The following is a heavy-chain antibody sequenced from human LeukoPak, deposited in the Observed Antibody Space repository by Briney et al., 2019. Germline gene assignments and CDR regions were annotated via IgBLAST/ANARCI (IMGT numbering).Heavy chain of an antibody. CDR2: ICGSGSTT. V-gene: IGHV3-23*01. CDR3: AKDTASSWWYFDL. J-gene: IGHJ2*01. CDR1: GFTFSTYG. D-gene: IGHD5-18*01. Sequence: GGSLRLSCGASGFTFSTYGMSWVRQAPGKGLEWVSAICGSGSTTYYADSVKGRFTISRDNSKNTLYMQMNSLRAEDTAVYYCAKDTASSWWYFDLWGRGTLVTVSS.